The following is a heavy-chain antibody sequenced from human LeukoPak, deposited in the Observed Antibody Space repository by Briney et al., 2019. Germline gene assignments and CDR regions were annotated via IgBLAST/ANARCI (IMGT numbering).Heavy chain of an antibody. D-gene: IGHD2-15*01. J-gene: IGHJ4*02. CDR1: GLTVSSNY. Sequence: PGGSLRLSCAASGLTVSSNYLNWVRQAPGKGLEWVSIIYSSGNTYYADSVKGRFIISRDNSKNTLYLQMTSLRLEDTAVYYCARERRYCSGVNCYSGLDYWGQGTRVTLSS. V-gene: IGHV3-53*01. CDR3: ARERRYCSGVNCYSGLDY. CDR2: IYSSGNT.